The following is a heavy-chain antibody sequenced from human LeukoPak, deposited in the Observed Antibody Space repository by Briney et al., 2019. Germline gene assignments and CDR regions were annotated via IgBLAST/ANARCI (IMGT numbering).Heavy chain of an antibody. CDR1: GDSVLSNTAA. V-gene: IGHV6-1*01. D-gene: IGHD1-26*01. CDR3: ARDESGSRLDY. J-gene: IGHJ4*02. Sequence: SQTLSLTCAISGDSVLSNTAAWNWIRQSPSGGLEWLGRTYYRSKWYTDHAVSVGSRVIINPDTSNNQFFLQLNFVTPEDTAVYYCARDESGSRLDYWGQGTLVTVSS. CDR2: TYYRSKWYT.